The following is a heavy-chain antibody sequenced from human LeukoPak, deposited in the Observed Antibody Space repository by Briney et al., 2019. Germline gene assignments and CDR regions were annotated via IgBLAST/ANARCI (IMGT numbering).Heavy chain of an antibody. CDR2: IYYSRST. Sequence: PETLSLTCTVSGGSISTYSWSWIRQPPGRGLGWVGYIYYSRSTKYNPSPKSRVTISADTSKNQFSLKLSSVTAADTAIYYCAREGLRFSDFAIWGQGTMVTVSS. CDR1: GGSISTYS. D-gene: IGHD1-26*01. J-gene: IGHJ3*02. CDR3: AREGLRFSDFAI. V-gene: IGHV4-59*01.